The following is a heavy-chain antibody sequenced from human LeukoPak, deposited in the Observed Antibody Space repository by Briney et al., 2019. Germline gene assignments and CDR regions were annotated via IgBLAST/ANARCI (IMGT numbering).Heavy chain of an antibody. CDR1: GFNFRNYA. CDR3: AKAVVGIAAAGYFDY. Sequence: GGSLRLSCAASGFNFRNYAMNWVRQAPGKGLEWVSAISGSGGSTYYADSVKGRFTISRDNSKNTLYLQMNSLRAEDTAVYYCAKAVVGIAAAGYFDYWGQGTLVTVSS. CDR2: ISGSGGST. J-gene: IGHJ4*02. V-gene: IGHV3-23*01. D-gene: IGHD6-13*01.